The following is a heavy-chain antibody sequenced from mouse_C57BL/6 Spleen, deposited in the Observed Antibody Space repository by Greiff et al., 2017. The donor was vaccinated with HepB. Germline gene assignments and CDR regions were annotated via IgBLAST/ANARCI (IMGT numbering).Heavy chain of an antibody. V-gene: IGHV1-85*01. CDR3: ARGKAYYSNYEGYFDV. D-gene: IGHD2-5*01. J-gene: IGHJ1*03. CDR1: GYTFTSYD. Sequence: VQLQQSGPELVKPGASVKLSCKASGYTFTSYDINWVKQRPGQGLEWIGWIYPRDGSTKYNEKFKGKATVTVDTSSSTAYMELHSLTSEDSAVYFCARGKAYYSNYEGYFDVWGTGTTVTVSS. CDR2: IYPRDGST.